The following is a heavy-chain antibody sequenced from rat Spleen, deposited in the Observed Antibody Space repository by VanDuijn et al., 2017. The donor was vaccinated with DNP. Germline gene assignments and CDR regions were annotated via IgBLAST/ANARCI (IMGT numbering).Heavy chain of an antibody. V-gene: IGHV5-58*01. CDR2: INTDGGNT. D-gene: IGHD1-2*01. CDR3: ARSAAGIAY. Sequence: EVQLVQSGGGLVQPGRSLKLSCVASGFTFSSYWMYWIRQAPGKGLEWVASINTDGGNTYYPDSVKGRFTISRDNAKNTLNLQMNSLRSEDTATYYCARSAAGIAYWGQGTLVTVSS. J-gene: IGHJ3*01. CDR1: GFTFSSYW.